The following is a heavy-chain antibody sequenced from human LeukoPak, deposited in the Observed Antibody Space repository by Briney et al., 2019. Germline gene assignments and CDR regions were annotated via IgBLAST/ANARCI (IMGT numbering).Heavy chain of an antibody. V-gene: IGHV3-74*01. Sequence: PGGSLRLSCAASGFTFSSYWMHWVRQALGKWLVWVSRINSDGSSTSYADSVKGRFTISRDNAKNTLYLQMNSLRAEDTAVYYCARNLNCYDSRVFDYWGQGTLVTVSS. CDR1: GFTFSSYW. J-gene: IGHJ4*02. CDR3: ARNLNCYDSRVFDY. D-gene: IGHD3-22*01. CDR2: INSDGSST.